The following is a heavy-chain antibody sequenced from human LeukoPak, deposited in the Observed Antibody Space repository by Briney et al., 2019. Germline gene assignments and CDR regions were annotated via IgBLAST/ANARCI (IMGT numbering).Heavy chain of an antibody. CDR2: IDIGSTSI. CDR3: AKDTGPWFGELLD. V-gene: IGHV3-48*01. CDR1: GFTFNTYS. J-gene: IGHJ4*02. Sequence: PGGSLRPSCAASGFTFNTYSMNWVRQAPGKGLEWVSYIDIGSTSIYYADSVKGRFTISRDNAKSSLYLQMNSLRAEDTAVYYCAKDTGPWFGELLDWGQGTLVTVSS. D-gene: IGHD3-10*01.